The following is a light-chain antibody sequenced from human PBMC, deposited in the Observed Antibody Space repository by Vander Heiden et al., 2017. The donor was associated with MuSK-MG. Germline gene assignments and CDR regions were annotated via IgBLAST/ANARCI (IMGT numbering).Light chain of an antibody. J-gene: IGKJ4*01. CDR1: QSVSSN. CDR2: GAS. Sequence: EVVRTQSPATLSVSPGERATLSCWSSQSVSSNLAWYQQKPGQAPRLLIYGASTRATDNTDRFSGSGYGTEFTLTISSRQSEDFAVYYCQQEYEWPPNTFGGGTKLEIK. CDR3: QQEYEWPPNT. V-gene: IGKV3-15*01.